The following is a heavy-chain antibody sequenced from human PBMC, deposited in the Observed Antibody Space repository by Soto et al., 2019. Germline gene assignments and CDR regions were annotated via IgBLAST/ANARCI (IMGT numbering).Heavy chain of an antibody. CDR3: TVDSAGDY. V-gene: IGHV3-73*02. CDR2: IRSKANSDAT. CDR1: GFTLSGSA. J-gene: IGHJ4*02. D-gene: IGHD2-15*01. Sequence: EVQLVESGGGLVQPGGSLKLSCAASGFTLSGSAMHWVRQASGKGLEWVGRIRSKANSDATAYAASVKGRFSISRDDSKNTAFLQMNSLKTEDPAVYYCTVDSAGDYWGQGTLVTVSS.